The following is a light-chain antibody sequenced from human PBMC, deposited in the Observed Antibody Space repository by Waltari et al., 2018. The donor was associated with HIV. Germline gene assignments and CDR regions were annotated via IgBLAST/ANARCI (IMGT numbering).Light chain of an antibody. CDR2: DDS. J-gene: IGLJ3*02. Sequence: QSALTQPASVSGSLGQSITISCTGASTTFGGYRLVSWYQNRPGQAPTLIIYDDSKRPLGISSRFSGSKSGNTASLTISGLQSEDEADYYCCSYGGDDTLVFGGGTKVTAL. V-gene: IGLV2-23*01. CDR3: CSYGGDDTLV. CDR1: STTFGGYRL.